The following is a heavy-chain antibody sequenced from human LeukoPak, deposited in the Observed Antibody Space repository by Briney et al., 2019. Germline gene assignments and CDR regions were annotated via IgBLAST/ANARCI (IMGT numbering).Heavy chain of an antibody. CDR2: ISSGSTHK. V-gene: IGHV3-11*06. D-gene: IGHD2-15*01. J-gene: IGHJ4*02. CDR3: ARSSPGSCPDY. Sequence: LSLTCIVSGGSISSGDYYWSWIRQPPGKGLEWVSVISSGSTHKYYADSVQGRFAISRDNAKNSVSLEMNSLRVEDTAVYYCARSSPGSCPDYWGQGTLVTVSS. CDR1: GGSISSGDYY.